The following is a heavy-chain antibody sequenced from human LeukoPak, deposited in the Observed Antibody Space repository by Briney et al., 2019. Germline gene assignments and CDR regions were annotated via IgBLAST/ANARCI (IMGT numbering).Heavy chain of an antibody. D-gene: IGHD1-26*01. J-gene: IGHJ3*02. CDR1: GGSVSSGSYY. Sequence: PSETLSLTCTVSGGSVSSGSYYWNCIRQPPGKGLEWIGYVYHSGSTNYNPSLKGRVIISLDTSKNQFSLKLSSVTAADTAIYYCARRIVGSTSTLDAFDIWGQGTMVTVSS. CDR3: ARRIVGSTSTLDAFDI. CDR2: VYHSGST. V-gene: IGHV4-61*01.